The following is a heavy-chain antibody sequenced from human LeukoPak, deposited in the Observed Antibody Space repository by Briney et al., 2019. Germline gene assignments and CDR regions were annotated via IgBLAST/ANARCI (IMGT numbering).Heavy chain of an antibody. CDR1: GGSINSYY. CDR3: ARTYYYGSGSAPFDP. J-gene: IGHJ5*02. V-gene: IGHV4-59*08. D-gene: IGHD3-10*01. Sequence: SETLSLTCTVSGGSINSYYWSWIRQPPGKGLEWIGYIYYSGTTNYNPSLKSRVTISVDTSKNQFSLKLSSVTAADTAAYYCARTYYYGSGSAPFDPWGQGTLVTVSP. CDR2: IYYSGTT.